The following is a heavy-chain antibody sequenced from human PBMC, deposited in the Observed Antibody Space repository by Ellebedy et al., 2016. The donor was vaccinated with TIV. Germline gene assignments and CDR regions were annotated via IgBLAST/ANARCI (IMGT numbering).Heavy chain of an antibody. V-gene: IGHV1-18*04. CDR1: GYTSATYG. CDR3: ARDIGGEQFEFPFDAFDI. D-gene: IGHD6-6*01. CDR2: ISAYIGNT. Sequence: ASVKVSCKASGYTSATYGISWVRQAPGQGLEWMGWISAYIGNTNYAQKFQGRVTLTTDTSTSTAYMELRSLRSDDTAVYYCARDIGGEQFEFPFDAFDIWGQGTMVTVSS. J-gene: IGHJ3*02.